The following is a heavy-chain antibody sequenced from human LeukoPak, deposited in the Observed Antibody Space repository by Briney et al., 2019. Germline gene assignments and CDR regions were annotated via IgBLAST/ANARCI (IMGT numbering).Heavy chain of an antibody. J-gene: IGHJ4*02. CDR1: GFTFSSYA. CDR3: ARLWDSSSSRHFDY. CDR2: ISGSGGST. V-gene: IGHV3-23*01. D-gene: IGHD6-6*01. Sequence: PGGSLRLSCAASGFTFSSYAMSWVRQAPGKGLEWVSAISGSGGSTNYADSVKGRFTISRDNAKNTLYLQMNNLRAEDTAVYFCARLWDSSSSRHFDYWGQGTLVTVSS.